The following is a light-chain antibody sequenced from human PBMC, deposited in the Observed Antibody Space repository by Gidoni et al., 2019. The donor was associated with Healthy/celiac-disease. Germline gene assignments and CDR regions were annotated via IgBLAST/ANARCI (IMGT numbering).Light chain of an antibody. J-gene: IGKJ1*01. V-gene: IGKV1-39*01. CDR1: QSISSY. CDR3: QQSNSTPLPT. Sequence: DIQMTQSTSSLSASVGDRVTITCRASQSISSYLNWYQQKPGKAPKLLIYAASSLQSGVPSRFSGSGSGTEFTLTISSLQPEDFVTYYGQQSNSTPLPTFGQGTKVEIK. CDR2: AAS.